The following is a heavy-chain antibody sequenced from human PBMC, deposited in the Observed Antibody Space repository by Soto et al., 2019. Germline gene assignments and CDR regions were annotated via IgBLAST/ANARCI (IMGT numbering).Heavy chain of an antibody. CDR2: IYYSGST. J-gene: IGHJ6*02. CDR1: GGSISSGDYY. V-gene: IGHV4-30-4*01. CDR3: ALGYYYDSSGYPPNPYYGMDV. Sequence: QVQLQESGPGLVKPSQTLSLTCTVSGGSISSGDYYWSWIRQPPGKGLEWIGYIYYSGSTYYNPSLKSRVTISVDTSKNQFSLKLSSVTAADTAAYYCALGYYYDSSGYPPNPYYGMDVWGQGTTVTVSS. D-gene: IGHD3-22*01.